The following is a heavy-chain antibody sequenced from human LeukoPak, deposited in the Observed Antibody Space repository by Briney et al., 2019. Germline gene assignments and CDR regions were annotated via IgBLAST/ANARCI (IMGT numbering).Heavy chain of an antibody. J-gene: IGHJ4*02. CDR3: AREGSGRGDGEPFKY. CDR2: IKQDGSEK. D-gene: IGHD5-24*01. V-gene: IGHV3-7*01. Sequence: PGGSLRLSCAASGFTFSSYWMSWVRQAPGKGLEWVANIKQDGSEKYYVDSVKGRFTISRDNAKNSLYLQMNSLRAEDTAVYYCAREGSGRGDGEPFKYWGQGTLVTVSS. CDR1: GFTFSSYW.